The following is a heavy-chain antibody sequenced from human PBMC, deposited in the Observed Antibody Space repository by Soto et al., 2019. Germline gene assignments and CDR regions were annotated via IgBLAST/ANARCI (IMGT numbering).Heavy chain of an antibody. D-gene: IGHD2-2*01. CDR1: GGSISSDY. CDR3: AGGPPLVVVPAAMSWFDP. CDR2: IYYSGST. Sequence: PSETLSLTCTVSGGSISSDYWSWIRQPPGKGLEWIGYIYYSGSTNYNPSLKSRVTISVDTSKNQFSLKLSSVTAADTAVYYCAGGPPLVVVPAAMSWFDPWGQGTLVTVSS. J-gene: IGHJ5*02. V-gene: IGHV4-59*01.